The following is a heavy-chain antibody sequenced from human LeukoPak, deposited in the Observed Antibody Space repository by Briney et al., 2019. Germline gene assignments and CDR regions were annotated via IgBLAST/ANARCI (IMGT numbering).Heavy chain of an antibody. V-gene: IGHV1-46*01. CDR2: INPSGGST. J-gene: IGHJ3*02. CDR3: ARVLGVWGSYRYEYDAFDI. Sequence: ASVKVSCKASGYTFTSYYMHWVRQAPGQGLEWMGIINPSGGSTSYAQKFQGRVTMTRDTSTSTVYMELSSLRSEDTAVYYCARVLGVWGSYRYEYDAFDIWGQGTMATVSS. D-gene: IGHD3-16*02. CDR1: GYTFTSYY.